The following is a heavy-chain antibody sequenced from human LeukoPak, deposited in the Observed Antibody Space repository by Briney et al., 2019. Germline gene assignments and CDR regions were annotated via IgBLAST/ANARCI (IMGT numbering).Heavy chain of an antibody. Sequence: WVAVIWYDGSNKYYADSVKGRFTISRDNSKNTLYLQMNSLRAEDTAVYYCARDSGDSAFDIWGQGTMVTVSS. V-gene: IGHV3-33*01. D-gene: IGHD3-10*01. CDR2: IWYDGSNK. J-gene: IGHJ3*02. CDR3: ARDSGDSAFDI.